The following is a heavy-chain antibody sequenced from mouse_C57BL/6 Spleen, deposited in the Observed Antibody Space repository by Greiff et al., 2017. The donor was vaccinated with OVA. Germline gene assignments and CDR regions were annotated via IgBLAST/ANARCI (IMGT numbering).Heavy chain of an antibody. J-gene: IGHJ2*01. V-gene: IGHV3-6*01. CDR2: ISYDGSN. CDR3: ARYYGSSYGDY. Sequence: EVKLMESGPGLVKPSQSLSLTCSVTGYSITSGYYWNWIRQFPGNKLEWMGYISYDGSNNYNPSLKNRISITRDTSKNQFFLKLNSVTTEDTATYYCARYYGSSYGDYWGQGTTLTVSS. D-gene: IGHD1-1*01. CDR1: GYSITSGYY.